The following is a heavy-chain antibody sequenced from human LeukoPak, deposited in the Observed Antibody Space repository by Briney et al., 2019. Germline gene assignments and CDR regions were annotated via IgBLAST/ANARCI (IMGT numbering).Heavy chain of an antibody. CDR3: AKGRDAD. V-gene: IGHV3-23*01. CDR1: GFTFSNYG. CDR2: IRGSGGST. Sequence: PGGSLRLSCAASGFTFSNYGMAWFRQAPGKGLEWVSTIRGSGGSTYYADSVKGRFTISRDNSKNTLYVQMNSLRAEDTAVYYCAKGRDADWGQGTLVTVSS. D-gene: IGHD6-25*01. J-gene: IGHJ4*02.